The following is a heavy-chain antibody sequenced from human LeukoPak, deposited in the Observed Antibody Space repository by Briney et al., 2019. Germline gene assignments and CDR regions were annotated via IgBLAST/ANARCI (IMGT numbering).Heavy chain of an antibody. CDR2: VSWNSDNI. CDR1: GFTFDDYA. CDR3: ASSQSETGDVGY. J-gene: IGHJ4*02. Sequence: PGGSLRLSCAASGFTFDDYAMHWVRQAPGKGLEWVSGVSWNSDNIAYADSVKGRFTISRDNAKNSLYLQMNSLRAEDTAVYYCASSQSETGDVGYWGQGTLVTVSS. D-gene: IGHD2-21*02. V-gene: IGHV3-9*01.